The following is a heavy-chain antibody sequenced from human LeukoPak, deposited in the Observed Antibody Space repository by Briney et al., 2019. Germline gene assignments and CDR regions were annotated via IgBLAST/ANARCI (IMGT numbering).Heavy chain of an antibody. J-gene: IGHJ4*02. CDR3: ARDFQGRRSIAAAGTVDY. CDR1: GDSVSSNSAA. CDR2: TYYRSKWYN. D-gene: IGHD6-13*01. V-gene: IGHV6-1*01. Sequence: SQTLSLTCAISGDSVSSNSAAWNWIRQSPSRGLEWLGRTYYRSKWYNDYAVSVKSRITINPDTSKNQFSLQLNSVTPEDTAVYYCARDFQGRRSIAAAGTVDYWGQGTLVTVSS.